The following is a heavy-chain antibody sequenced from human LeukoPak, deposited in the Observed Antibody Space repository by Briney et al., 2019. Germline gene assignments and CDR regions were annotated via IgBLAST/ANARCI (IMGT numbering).Heavy chain of an antibody. CDR2: LSGSGGST. CDR1: GLTFSNYA. J-gene: IGHJ4*02. Sequence: GGSLRLSCAASGLTFSNYAMSWVRQAPGKGLEWVSGLSGSGGSTYYADSVKGRFTMSRDNSKNTLFLQMTSLRDEDTAVYYCAKDQGSIVGTTPGLDYWGQGTLVTVSS. CDR3: AKDQGSIVGTTPGLDY. V-gene: IGHV3-23*01. D-gene: IGHD1-26*01.